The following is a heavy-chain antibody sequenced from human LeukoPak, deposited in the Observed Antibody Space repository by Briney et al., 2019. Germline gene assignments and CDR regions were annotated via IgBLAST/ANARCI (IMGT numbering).Heavy chain of an antibody. J-gene: IGHJ5*02. V-gene: IGHV3-20*04. CDR3: AGYYYDSSRGFDL. CDR1: GFKFDDYG. D-gene: IGHD3-22*01. CDR2: INWNGAWT. Sequence: GGSLRLSCAASGFKFDDYGMSWVRQAPGKGLEWVCDINWNGAWTGYADSVKGRFTISRDSAKNSLYPQMNSLRAEDTALYYCAGYYYDSSRGFDLWGQGTLVTVSA.